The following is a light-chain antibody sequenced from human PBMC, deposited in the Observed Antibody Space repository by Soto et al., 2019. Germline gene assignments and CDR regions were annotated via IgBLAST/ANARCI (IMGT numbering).Light chain of an antibody. V-gene: IGKV1D-43*01. CDR3: QQYYSTPLFT. Sequence: SSLQSGVPSRIRGSGSGTDYTLTISSLQPEDFATCYCQQYYSTPLFTFGPGTKVDIK. J-gene: IGKJ3*01. CDR2: S.